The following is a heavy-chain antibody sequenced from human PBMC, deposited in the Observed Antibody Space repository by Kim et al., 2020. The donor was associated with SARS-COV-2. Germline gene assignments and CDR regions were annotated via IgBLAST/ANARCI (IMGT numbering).Heavy chain of an antibody. D-gene: IGHD3-16*01. CDR2: IYYNGSI. V-gene: IGHV4-39*07. CDR3: ARGLSGWGAFDI. Sequence: SETLSLTCTVSGASISSSSYYWGWIRQPPGKGLEWIGSIYYNGSIYCNPSLKSRVTISVDTSKNHFSLNLNSVTAAATAVYYCARGLSGWGAFDIWGQGTVVTVSS. J-gene: IGHJ3*02. CDR1: GASISSSSYY.